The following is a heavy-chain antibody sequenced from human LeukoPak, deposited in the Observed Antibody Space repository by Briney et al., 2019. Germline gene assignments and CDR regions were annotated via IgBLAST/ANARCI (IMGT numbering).Heavy chain of an antibody. D-gene: IGHD1-26*01. CDR2: IYPGDSDT. CDR1: GYSFTSYW. CDR3: ARLVVGATPSYYYYMDV. V-gene: IGHV5-51*01. J-gene: IGHJ6*03. Sequence: KVGESLKISCKGSGYSFTSYWIGWVRQMPGKGLEWMGIIYPGDSDTRYSPSFQGQVTISADKSISTAYLQWSSLKASDTAMYYCARLVVGATPSYYYYMDVWGKGTTVTVSS.